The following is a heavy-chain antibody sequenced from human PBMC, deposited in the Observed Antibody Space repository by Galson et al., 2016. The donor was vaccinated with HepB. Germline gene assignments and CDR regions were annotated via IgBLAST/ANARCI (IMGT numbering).Heavy chain of an antibody. Sequence: SVKVSCKASGYTFISYGISWVRQAPGQGLEWMGWISAYDGNINYEQNFQGRVTMTPDTSTSTAHMELRSLRSADTAVYYCARPDGYSFFSRFDPWGQGTLVTVSS. CDR2: ISAYDGNI. D-gene: IGHD5-24*01. CDR3: ARPDGYSFFSRFDP. J-gene: IGHJ5*02. CDR1: GYTFISYG. V-gene: IGHV1-18*01.